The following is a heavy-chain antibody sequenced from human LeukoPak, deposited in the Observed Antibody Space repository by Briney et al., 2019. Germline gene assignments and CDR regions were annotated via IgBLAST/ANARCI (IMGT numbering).Heavy chain of an antibody. V-gene: IGHV3-21*01. CDR1: GFTFSSYS. CDR3: ARDTYYYDSSGSDY. CDR2: ISSSYI. J-gene: IGHJ4*02. Sequence: GGSLRLSCAASGFTFSSYSMNWVRQAPGKGLEWVSSISSSYIYYADSVKGRFTISRDNAKNSLYLQMNSLRAEDTAVYYCARDTYYYDSSGSDYWGQGTLVTVSS. D-gene: IGHD3-22*01.